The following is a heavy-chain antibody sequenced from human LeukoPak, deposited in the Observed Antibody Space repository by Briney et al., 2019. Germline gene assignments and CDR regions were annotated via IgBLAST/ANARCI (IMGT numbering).Heavy chain of an antibody. V-gene: IGHV4-59*08. J-gene: IGHJ4*02. CDR3: ARLAGIAVAAPDY. D-gene: IGHD6-19*01. CDR1: GDSISGFY. CDR2: MYSSGGA. Sequence: SETLSLTCTVSGDSISGFYWNWIRQSPGKGLEWIGYMYSSGGANYNPSLKSRVTISVDTSKNQFSLKLSSVTAADTAVYYCARLAGIAVAAPDYWGQGTLVTVSS.